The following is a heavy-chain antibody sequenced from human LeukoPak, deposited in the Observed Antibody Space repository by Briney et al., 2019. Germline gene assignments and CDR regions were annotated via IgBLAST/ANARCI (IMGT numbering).Heavy chain of an antibody. J-gene: IGHJ6*02. D-gene: IGHD3-22*01. V-gene: IGHV1-8*01. CDR1: GYMFSGYD. CDR3: ADSSSASYYYYGMDV. CDR2: MKPNTGHT. Sequence: ASVKVSCKASGYMFSGYDIIWVRQATGQGLEWMGWMKPNTGHTVYAQKFQGRVTMTRNTSINTAYMELSSLRSEDTAVYYCADSSSASYYYYGMDVWGQGTTVTVSS.